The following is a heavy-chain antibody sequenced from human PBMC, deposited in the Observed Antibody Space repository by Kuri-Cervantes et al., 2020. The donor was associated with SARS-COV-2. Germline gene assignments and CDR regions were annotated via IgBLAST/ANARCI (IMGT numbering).Heavy chain of an antibody. Sequence: GGSLRLSCAASGFTFSSYAMHWVRQAPGKGLEWVAVISYDGSNKYYADSVKGRFTISRDNSNNILYLQMNSLRADDTAVYFCARDQSSGVLANYFDPWGQGTLVTVSS. J-gene: IGHJ5*02. D-gene: IGHD4/OR15-4a*01. V-gene: IGHV3-30-3*01. CDR3: ARDQSSGVLANYFDP. CDR1: GFTFSSYA. CDR2: ISYDGSNK.